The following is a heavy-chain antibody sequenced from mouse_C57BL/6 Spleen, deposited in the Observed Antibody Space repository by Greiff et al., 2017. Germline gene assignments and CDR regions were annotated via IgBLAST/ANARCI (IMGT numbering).Heavy chain of an antibody. J-gene: IGHJ4*01. V-gene: IGHV5-4*03. CDR2: ISDGGSYT. Sequence: EVMLVESGGGLVKPGGSLKLSCAASGFTFSSYAMSWVRQTPEKRLEWVATISDGGSYTYYPDNVKGRFTISRDNAKNNLYLQMSHLKSEDTAMYYCALLYRKEAMDYWGQGTSVTVSS. D-gene: IGHD2-12*01. CDR1: GFTFSSYA. CDR3: ALLYRKEAMDY.